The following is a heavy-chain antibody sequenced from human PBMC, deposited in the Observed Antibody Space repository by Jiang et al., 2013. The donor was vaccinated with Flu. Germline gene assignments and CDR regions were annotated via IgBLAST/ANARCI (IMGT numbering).Heavy chain of an antibody. J-gene: IGHJ4*02. CDR2: VLPILGIA. Sequence: GAEVKKPGSSVKVSCKASGGTFSSYTFSWVRQAPGQGLEWMGRVLPILGIANYAQKFQDRVTITADKSTGTAYMELSSLRSEDTAVYYCARDKDSSGHYYRDFDFWGQGTLVTVSS. D-gene: IGHD3-22*01. CDR1: GGTFSSYT. CDR3: ARDKDSSGHYYRDFDF. V-gene: IGHV1-69*04.